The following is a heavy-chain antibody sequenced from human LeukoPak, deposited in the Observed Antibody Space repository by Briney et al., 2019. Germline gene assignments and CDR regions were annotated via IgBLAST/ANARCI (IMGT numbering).Heavy chain of an antibody. D-gene: IGHD3-22*01. V-gene: IGHV6-1*01. CDR2: TYYRSKWYN. J-gene: IGHJ3*02. Sequence: SQTLSLTCAISGDSVSSNSAAWNWIRRSPSRGLEWLGRTYYRSKWYNDYAVSVKSRITINPDTSKNQFSLQLNSVTPEGTAVYYCAREYYYDSSGYVAAFDIWGQGTMVTVSS. CDR3: AREYYYDSSGYVAAFDI. CDR1: GDSVSSNSAA.